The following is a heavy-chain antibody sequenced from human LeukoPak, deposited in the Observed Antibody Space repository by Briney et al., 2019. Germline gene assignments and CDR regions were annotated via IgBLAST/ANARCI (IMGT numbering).Heavy chain of an antibody. CDR2: ISGDGGST. CDR3: AFLRNDY. J-gene: IGHJ4*02. CDR1: GFTFDDYA. V-gene: IGHV3-43*02. Sequence: GGSLRLSCAASGFTFDDYAMHWVRQAPGKGLEWVSLISGDGGSTYYADSVKGRFTISRDNSKNSLYLQMNSLRTEDTASYYCAFLRNDYWGQGTLVTVSS.